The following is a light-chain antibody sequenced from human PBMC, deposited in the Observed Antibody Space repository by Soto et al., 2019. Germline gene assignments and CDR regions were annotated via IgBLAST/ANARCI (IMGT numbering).Light chain of an antibody. J-gene: IGKJ5*01. CDR1: PSVSNS. Sequence: ESVLTQSPATLSLSPLERATLSCRSSPSVSNSLAWYQHKPGQAPRLLIYDASNRATGVPTRFSGSGSGTDFTLTISSLEPEDFAVYYCQQRSNWPPITFGQGTRLEIK. V-gene: IGKV3-11*01. CDR3: QQRSNWPPIT. CDR2: DAS.